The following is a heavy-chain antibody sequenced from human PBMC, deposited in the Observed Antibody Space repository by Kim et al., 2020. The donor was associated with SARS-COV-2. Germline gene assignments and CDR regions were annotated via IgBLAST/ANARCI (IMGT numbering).Heavy chain of an antibody. D-gene: IGHD3-9*01. CDR1: GFTFSSYA. J-gene: IGHJ6*02. CDR3: AKSFPDYDILTGYLDIYYYYGMDV. CDR2: ISGSGGST. Sequence: GGSLRLSCAASGFTFSSYAMSWVRQAPGKGLEWVSAISGSGGSTYYADSVKGRFTISRDNSKNTLYLQMNSLRAEDTAVYYCAKSFPDYDILTGYLDIYYYYGMDVWGQGTTVTVSS. V-gene: IGHV3-23*01.